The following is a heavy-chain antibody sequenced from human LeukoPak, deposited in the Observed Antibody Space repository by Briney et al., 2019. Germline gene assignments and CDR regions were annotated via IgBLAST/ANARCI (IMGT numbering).Heavy chain of an antibody. Sequence: SETLSLTCTVSGGSISSHYWSWIRQPPGKGLEWIGYIYYSGSTNYNPSLKSRVTISVDTSKNQFSLKLSSVTAADTAVYYCARWSPLLGKNYYDSSGYLKRHYYYYYMDVWGKRTTVTVSS. CDR1: GGSISSHY. CDR2: IYYSGST. D-gene: IGHD3-22*01. V-gene: IGHV4-59*11. CDR3: ARWSPLLGKNYYDSSGYLKRHYYYYYMDV. J-gene: IGHJ6*03.